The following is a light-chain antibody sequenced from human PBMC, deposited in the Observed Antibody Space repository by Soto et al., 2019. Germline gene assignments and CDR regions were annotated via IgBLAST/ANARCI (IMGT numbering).Light chain of an antibody. CDR2: SNN. J-gene: IGLJ1*01. CDR1: SANIGSNT. CDR3: AAWDDSLNGLYV. V-gene: IGLV1-44*01. Sequence: QSVLTQPPSASGTPGQRVTISGSGSSANIGSNTVNWYQQLPGAAPELLIYSNNQRPSGVPDRFSGSKSGTSASLAISGLQSXDEADYYCAAWDDSLNGLYVFGTGTKVTVL.